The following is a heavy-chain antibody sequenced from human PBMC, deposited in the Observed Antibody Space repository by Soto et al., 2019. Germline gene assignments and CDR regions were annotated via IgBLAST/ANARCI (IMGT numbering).Heavy chain of an antibody. V-gene: IGHV4-59*01. CDR2: IYYSGST. D-gene: IGHD1-26*01. J-gene: IGHJ5*02. CDR1: GGSISSYY. CDR3: ARVGAYNWFDP. Sequence: PSETLSLTCTVSGGSISSYYWSWIRQPPGKGLEWIGYIYYSGSTNYNPSLKSRVTISVDTSKNQFSLKLSSVTAADTAVYYCARVGAYNWFDPWGQGTLVTVS.